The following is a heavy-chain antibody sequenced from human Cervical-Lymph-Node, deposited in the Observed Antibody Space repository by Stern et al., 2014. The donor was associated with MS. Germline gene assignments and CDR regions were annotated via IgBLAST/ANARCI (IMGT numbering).Heavy chain of an antibody. CDR2: IWYDGNKK. Sequence: QVQLVQSGGGVVQPGRSLRLSCAASGFTFSNYGMHWVRQAPGKGLEWLAVIWYDGNKKYYADSVKGRFTISRDTSKTTQFLPLSSLKAEDTALYYCARGNWNDEGMGYWGQGTLVTVSS. J-gene: IGHJ4*02. CDR1: GFTFSNYG. V-gene: IGHV3-33*01. D-gene: IGHD1-1*01. CDR3: ARGNWNDEGMGY.